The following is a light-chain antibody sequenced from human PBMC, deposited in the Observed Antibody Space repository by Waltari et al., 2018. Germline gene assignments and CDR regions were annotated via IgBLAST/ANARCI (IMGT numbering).Light chain of an antibody. Sequence: QSALTQPPSASGSPGQSVTISCTGTSSDVGDYVPWYQQPPGKAPKLMISEVTKRPSGVPDRFSGSKSGNTASLTVSGLQAEDEADYYCSSYAGSNNLVFGGGTKLTVL. CDR3: SSYAGSNNLV. J-gene: IGLJ2*01. CDR1: SSDVGDY. CDR2: EVT. V-gene: IGLV2-8*01.